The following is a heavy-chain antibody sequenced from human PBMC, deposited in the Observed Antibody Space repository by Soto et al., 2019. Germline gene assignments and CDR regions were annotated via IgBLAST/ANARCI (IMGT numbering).Heavy chain of an antibody. CDR3: LSENFRGEHY. CDR2: IYSGGST. Sequence: EVQLVESGGGLIQPGGSLRLSCAASGFIVSSNYMSWVRQAPGKGLEWVSVIYSGGSTYSADSVKGRFTISRDNSKNTLYLQMNSRRAEDTAVYYCLSENFRGEHYWVQGTLVTVSS. J-gene: IGHJ4*02. CDR1: GFIVSSNY. D-gene: IGHD3-10*01. V-gene: IGHV3-53*01.